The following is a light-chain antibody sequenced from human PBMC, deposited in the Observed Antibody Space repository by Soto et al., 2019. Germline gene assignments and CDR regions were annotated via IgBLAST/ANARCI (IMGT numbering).Light chain of an antibody. CDR2: KDS. J-gene: IGLJ2*01. Sequence: SYELTQPPSVSVSPGQTARITCSGDALPKQYAYWYQQKPGQAPVLVIYKDSERPSGIPERFSGSSSGTTVTLTISGVQAVDEADYYCQSADSSGVVFGGGTKLTVL. CDR1: ALPKQY. CDR3: QSADSSGVV. V-gene: IGLV3-25*03.